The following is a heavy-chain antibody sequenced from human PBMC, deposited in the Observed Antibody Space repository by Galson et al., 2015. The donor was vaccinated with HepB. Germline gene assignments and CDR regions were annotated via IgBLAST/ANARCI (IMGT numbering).Heavy chain of an antibody. V-gene: IGHV5-10-1*01. CDR2: IAPTDSYT. Sequence: QSGAEVKKPGESLRISCKGSGYSFTSYWINWVRQMPGKGLEWMGTIAPTDSYTKYSPSFQGHVTISVDKSISTAYLQWSSLKASDTAMYYCARHREQWLIQDWYFDHWGRGTLVTVSS. D-gene: IGHD6-19*01. CDR1: GYSFTSYW. J-gene: IGHJ2*01. CDR3: ARHREQWLIQDWYFDH.